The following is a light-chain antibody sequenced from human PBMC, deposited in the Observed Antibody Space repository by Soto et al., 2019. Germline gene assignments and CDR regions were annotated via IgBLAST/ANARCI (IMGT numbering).Light chain of an antibody. CDR3: CSYAGTYTFV. V-gene: IGLV2-11*01. Sequence: QSVLTQPRSVSGSPGQSVTISCTGTSSVVGGYNYVSWYQQRPDKAPQLLIYDVTKRPSGVPDRFSGSKSDNTASLTISGLQAEDEADYYCCSYAGTYTFVFGTGTKLTVL. CDR1: SSVVGGYNY. CDR2: DVT. J-gene: IGLJ1*01.